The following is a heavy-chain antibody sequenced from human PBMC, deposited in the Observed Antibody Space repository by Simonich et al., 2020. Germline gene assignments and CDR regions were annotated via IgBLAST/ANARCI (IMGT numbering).Heavy chain of an antibody. Sequence: QVQLQESGPGLVKPSETLSLTCTVSGGSISSYYWSWIRQPPGKGLEWIWYIYYSGSTNYHPALKSRVTISVDTSKNQFALKLSSVTAADTAVYYCARSLGYYYYYYGMDVWGQGTTVTVSS. D-gene: IGHD1-26*01. CDR1: GGSISSYY. V-gene: IGHV4-59*08. CDR2: IYYSGST. CDR3: ARSLGYYYYYYGMDV. J-gene: IGHJ6*02.